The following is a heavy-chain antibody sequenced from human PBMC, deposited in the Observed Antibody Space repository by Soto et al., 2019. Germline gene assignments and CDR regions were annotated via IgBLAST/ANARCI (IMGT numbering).Heavy chain of an antibody. CDR2: IIPIFGTA. V-gene: IGHV1-69*12. CDR3: SSSDCRKGGCDP. D-gene: IGHD2-21*02. Sequence: QVQLVQSGAEVKKPGSSVKVSCKASGGTFSSYAISWVRQAPGQGLEWMGGIIPIFGTANYAQKFQGRVTITADESTGTAYMELSSLRSEDAAVYYCSSSDCRKGGCDPWGQGTLVTVSS. CDR1: GGTFSSYA. J-gene: IGHJ5*02.